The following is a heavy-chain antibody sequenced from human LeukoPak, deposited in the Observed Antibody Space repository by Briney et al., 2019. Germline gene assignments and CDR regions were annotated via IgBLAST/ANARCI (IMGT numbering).Heavy chain of an antibody. D-gene: IGHD3-3*01. CDR1: GGSFSGYY. J-gene: IGHJ4*02. CDR2: INHSGST. Sequence: PSETLSLTCAVYGGSFSGYYWSWIRQPPGKGLEWIGEINHSGSTNYNPSLKSRVTISVDTSKNQFSLKLSSVTAADTAVYYCARVRYYDFWSGPFDYWGQGTLVTVSS. CDR3: ARVRYYDFWSGPFDY. V-gene: IGHV4-34*01.